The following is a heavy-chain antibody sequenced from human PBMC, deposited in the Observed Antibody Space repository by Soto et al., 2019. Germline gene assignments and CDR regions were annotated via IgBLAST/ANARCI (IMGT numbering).Heavy chain of an antibody. Sequence: QVQLVQSGAEVKKPGASVKVSCRTSSYTFPNFGISWVRQAPGQGLEWMGWISLDNVKTNYAQKVQGRVTLTTETSTRTAYMELRSLRVDDTAVYYCARDQNNWNDGFDPWGQGTLVTVSS. V-gene: IGHV1-18*01. CDR3: ARDQNNWNDGFDP. J-gene: IGHJ5*02. CDR1: SYTFPNFG. D-gene: IGHD1-20*01. CDR2: ISLDNVKT.